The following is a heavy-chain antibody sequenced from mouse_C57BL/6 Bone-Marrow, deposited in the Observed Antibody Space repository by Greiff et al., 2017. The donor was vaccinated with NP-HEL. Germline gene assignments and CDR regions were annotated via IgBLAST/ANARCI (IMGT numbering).Heavy chain of an antibody. V-gene: IGHV1-55*01. CDR2: IYPGSGST. CDR3: ASSPYYYGSSWYFDV. Sequence: QVQLQQPGAELVKPGASVKMSCKASGYTFTSYWITWVKQRPGQGLEWIGDIYPGSGSTNYNEKFKSKATLTVDTSSSTAYMQLSSLTSEDSAVYYGASSPYYYGSSWYFDVWGTGTTVTVSS. CDR1: GYTFTSYW. J-gene: IGHJ1*03. D-gene: IGHD1-1*01.